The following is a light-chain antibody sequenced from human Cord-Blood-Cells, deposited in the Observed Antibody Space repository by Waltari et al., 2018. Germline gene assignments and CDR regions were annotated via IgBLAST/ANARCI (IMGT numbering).Light chain of an antibody. V-gene: IGKV1-39*01. J-gene: IGKJ3*01. Sequence: DIQMTQSPSSLSASVGDRVTITCRASQSISSYLNWYQQKPWKAPKLLIYAATSLPSGVPSRFSGSGSETDFTLTISSLQPEDFATYYCQQSYSTPFTFGPGTKVDIK. CDR2: AAT. CDR3: QQSYSTPFT. CDR1: QSISSY.